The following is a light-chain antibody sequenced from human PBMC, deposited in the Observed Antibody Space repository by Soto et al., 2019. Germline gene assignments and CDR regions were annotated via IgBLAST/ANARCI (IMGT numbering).Light chain of an antibody. Sequence: QSALTQPPSASGTPGQRVTTSCSGSSSNIGSNYVYWYQQLPGTAPKLLIYRNNQRPSGVPDRFSGSTSGTSASLAISGLRSEDEAAYYCAAWDDSLSGYVFGTGTKVTVL. CDR2: RNN. J-gene: IGLJ1*01. CDR3: AAWDDSLSGYV. CDR1: SSNIGSNY. V-gene: IGLV1-47*01.